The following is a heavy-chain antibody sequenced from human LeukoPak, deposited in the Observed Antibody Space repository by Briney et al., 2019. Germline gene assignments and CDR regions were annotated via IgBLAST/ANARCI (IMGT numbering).Heavy chain of an antibody. D-gene: IGHD1-26*01. J-gene: IGHJ3*02. CDR2: IYYSGRT. CDR3: ARQLIVGASDAFDI. Sequence: SETLSLTCTVSGGSLSGYHWSWIRQPPGKGLEWLGHIYYSGRTNYSPSLKSRVTISVDTSKNQFSLKLSSVTAADTAVYYCARQLIVGASDAFDIWGQGTMVTVSS. CDR1: GGSLSGYH. V-gene: IGHV4-59*08.